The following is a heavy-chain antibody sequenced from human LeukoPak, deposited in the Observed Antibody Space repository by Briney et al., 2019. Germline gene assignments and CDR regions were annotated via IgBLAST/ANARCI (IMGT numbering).Heavy chain of an antibody. CDR3: ARGRPYHNDY. V-gene: IGHV3-48*04. Sequence: GGSLRLSCAASGFTFNNYAMNWVCQAPGKGLEWVSYISTSSSTTYYADSVRGRFTISRDNAKNSVYLQMNSLRAEDTAVYYCARGRPYHNDYWGQGTLVTVSS. CDR1: GFTFNNYA. D-gene: IGHD6-6*01. J-gene: IGHJ4*02. CDR2: ISTSSSTT.